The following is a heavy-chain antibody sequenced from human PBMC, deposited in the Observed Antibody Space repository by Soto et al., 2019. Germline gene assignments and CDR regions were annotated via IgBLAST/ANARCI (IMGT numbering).Heavy chain of an antibody. CDR2: INAGNGNT. J-gene: IGHJ5*02. Sequence: SVKVSCRASGYTFTSYAMHWLREAPGQRLEWMGWINAGNGNTKYSQKFQARVTITRDTSASTAYMELTSLRSEYPAVYYCPTESGLVVLIGPWGQGMLVTVS. CDR1: GYTFTSYA. CDR3: PTESGLVVLIGP. V-gene: IGHV1-3*01. D-gene: IGHD3-22*01.